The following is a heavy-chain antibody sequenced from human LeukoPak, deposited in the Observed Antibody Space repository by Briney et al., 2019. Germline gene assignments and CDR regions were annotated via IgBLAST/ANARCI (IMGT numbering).Heavy chain of an antibody. D-gene: IGHD2-8*02. V-gene: IGHV3-23*01. CDR3: AKRPHCTGPGCHHIEY. CDR1: GFTFSTCL. Sequence: PGGSLRLSCAASGFTFSTCLMSWVRQAPGKGMEWVSTINGSGGSTYYADSVKGRFTISRDNSKNTLFLQMNSMRAEDTAVYYCAKRPHCTGPGCHHIEYWGQGTLVTVSS. J-gene: IGHJ4*02. CDR2: INGSGGST.